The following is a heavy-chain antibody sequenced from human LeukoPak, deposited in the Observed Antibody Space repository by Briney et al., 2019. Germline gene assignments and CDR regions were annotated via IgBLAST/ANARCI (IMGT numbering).Heavy chain of an antibody. CDR2: IYHSGST. Sequence: SETLSLTCTVSGGSIRSYYWSWIRQPPRKGMEWIGYIYHSGSTNYNPSIKSRVTISVDTSKNQFSLKLSSVTAADTAVFYCARHVSPYDLLPDWGQGTLVTVSS. D-gene: IGHD3-9*01. CDR1: GGSIRSYY. V-gene: IGHV4-59*08. J-gene: IGHJ4*02. CDR3: ARHVSPYDLLPD.